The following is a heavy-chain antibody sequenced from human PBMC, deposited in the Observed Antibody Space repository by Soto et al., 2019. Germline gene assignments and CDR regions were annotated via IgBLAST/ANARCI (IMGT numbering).Heavy chain of an antibody. CDR2: IYYSGST. CDR1: GGSISSYY. D-gene: IGHD2-21*02. V-gene: IGHV4-59*01. J-gene: IGHJ6*02. CDR3: AGDSRVCGGDCYYYYYGMDV. Sequence: SETLSLTCTVSGGSISSYYWSWIRQPPGKGLEWIGYIYYSGSTNYNPSLKSRVTISVDTSKNQFSLKLSSVTAADMAVYYCAGDSRVCGGDCYYYYYGMDVWGQGTTVTVSS.